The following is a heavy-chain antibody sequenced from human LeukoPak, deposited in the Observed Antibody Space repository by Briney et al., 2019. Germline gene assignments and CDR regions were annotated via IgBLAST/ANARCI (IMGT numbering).Heavy chain of an antibody. CDR1: GFTFSSYS. V-gene: IGHV3-21*01. Sequence: GGSLRLSCAASGFTFSSYSMNWVRQAPGKGLEWVSSISSSSSYIYYADSVKGRFTISRDNAKNSLYLQMNSLRAEDTAVYYCAREEYDFWSGPLYFQHWGQGTLVTVSS. CDR3: AREEYDFWSGPLYFQH. D-gene: IGHD3-3*01. J-gene: IGHJ1*01. CDR2: ISSSSSYI.